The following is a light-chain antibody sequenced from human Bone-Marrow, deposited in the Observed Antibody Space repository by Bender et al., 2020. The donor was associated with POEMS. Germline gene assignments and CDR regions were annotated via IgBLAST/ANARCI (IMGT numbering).Light chain of an antibody. CDR2: GYN. CDR1: SSNTGSGYD. V-gene: IGLV1-40*01. CDR3: CSYAGPSTNYV. Sequence: QSVLTQPPSVSGAPGQRVTISCTGSSSNTGSGYDINWYQHLPGTAPKLLIYGYNNRPSGVPDRFSGSKSGNTASLTVSGLQAEDEADYYCCSYAGPSTNYVFGTGTKVTVL. J-gene: IGLJ1*01.